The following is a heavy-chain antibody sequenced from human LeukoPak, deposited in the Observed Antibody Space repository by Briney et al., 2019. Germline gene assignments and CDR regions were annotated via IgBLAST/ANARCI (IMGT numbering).Heavy chain of an antibody. D-gene: IGHD3-10*02. CDR1: GFIFSSYG. V-gene: IGHV3-30*02. J-gene: IGHJ6*04. Sequence: GGSLRLSCAASGFIFSSYGMHWVRQAPGKGLEWVAFIRYDGSKKYYADSVKGRFTISRDNAKNSLYLQMNSLRAEDTAVYYCAELGITMIGGVWGKGTTVTISS. CDR2: IRYDGSKK. CDR3: AELGITMIGGV.